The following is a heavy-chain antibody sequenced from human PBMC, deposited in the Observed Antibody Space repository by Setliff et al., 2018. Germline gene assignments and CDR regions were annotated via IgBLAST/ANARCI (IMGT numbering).Heavy chain of an antibody. CDR1: GGSMITNDYF. CDR2: IYYSGDT. CDR3: ARGANCDY. D-gene: IGHD1-26*01. J-gene: IGHJ4*02. V-gene: IGHV4-39*07. Sequence: PSETLSLTCTVSGGSMITNDYFWGWIRQPPGTGLEWIGSIYYSGDTYYNPSLKSRATVSVDTSTSQFSLRLTSVTAEDTAVYYCARGANCDYWGQGTLVTVSS.